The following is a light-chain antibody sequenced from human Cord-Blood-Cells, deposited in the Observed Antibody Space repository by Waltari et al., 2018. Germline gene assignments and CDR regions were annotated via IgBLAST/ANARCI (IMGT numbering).Light chain of an antibody. V-gene: IGKV1-33*01. CDR1: QDISNY. Sequence: DIQMTQSQSSLSASVGDRVTITCQASQDISNYLNWYQQKPGKAPKLPIYDACNLETGVPSRFSGSGSGTDFTFTISSLQPEDIETYYCQQYDNLPITFGQGTRLEIK. J-gene: IGKJ5*01. CDR3: QQYDNLPIT. CDR2: DAC.